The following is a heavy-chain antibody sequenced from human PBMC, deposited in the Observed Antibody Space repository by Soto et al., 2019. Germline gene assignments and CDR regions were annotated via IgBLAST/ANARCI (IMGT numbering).Heavy chain of an antibody. V-gene: IGHV3-30*18. J-gene: IGHJ3*02. CDR3: AKVNDYISSRDAFDI. Sequence: GGSLRLSCAASGFTFSNYGIHWVRQAPGKGLEWVALISYDGTNEYYVDALKGRFTISRDNSKNTLYLEMNSLRAEDTAVYYCAKVNDYISSRDAFDIWGQGTMVTV. CDR2: ISYDGTNE. D-gene: IGHD3-16*01. CDR1: GFTFSNYG.